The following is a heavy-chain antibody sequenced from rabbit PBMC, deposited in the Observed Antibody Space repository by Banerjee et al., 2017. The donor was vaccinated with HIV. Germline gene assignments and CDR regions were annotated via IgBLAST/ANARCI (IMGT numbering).Heavy chain of an antibody. CDR1: GFDFSSNA. CDR3: ARDLAGVIGWNFNL. V-gene: IGHV1S40*01. D-gene: IGHD4-1*01. J-gene: IGHJ4*01. CDR2: IYAGSSGST. Sequence: QSLEESGGDLVKPEGSLTLSCKASGFDFSSNAMCWVRQAPGKGLEWIACIYAGSSGSTYYASWAKGRFTISKTSSTTVTLQMTSLTAADTASYFCARDLAGVIGWNFNLWCPGTLVTVS.